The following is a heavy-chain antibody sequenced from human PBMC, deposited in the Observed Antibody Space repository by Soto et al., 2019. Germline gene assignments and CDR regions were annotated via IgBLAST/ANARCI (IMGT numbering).Heavy chain of an antibody. CDR3: ASAKSTDCSSTSCYDNWFDP. CDR2: TYYRSKWYN. J-gene: IGHJ5*02. Sequence: QSQTLSLTCAISGDSVSSNSAAWNWIRQSPSRGLEWLGRTYYRSKWYNDYAVSVKSRITINPDTSKNQFSLQLNSVTPEDTAVYYCASAKSTDCSSTSCYDNWFDPWGQGTLVTVSS. D-gene: IGHD2-2*01. V-gene: IGHV6-1*01. CDR1: GDSVSSNSAA.